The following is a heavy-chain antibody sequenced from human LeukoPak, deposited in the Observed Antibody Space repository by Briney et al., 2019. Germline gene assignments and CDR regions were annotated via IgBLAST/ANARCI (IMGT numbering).Heavy chain of an antibody. CDR2: ISGSGGST. J-gene: IGHJ4*02. Sequence: QAGGSLRLSCAASGFTFSSYAMSWVRQAPGKGLEWVSAISGSGGSTCYADSVKGRFTISRDNSKNTLYLQMNSLRAEDTAVYYCAKDTTLPYYDFWSGYFDYWGQGTLVTVSS. CDR1: GFTFSSYA. CDR3: AKDTTLPYYDFWSGYFDY. D-gene: IGHD3-3*01. V-gene: IGHV3-23*01.